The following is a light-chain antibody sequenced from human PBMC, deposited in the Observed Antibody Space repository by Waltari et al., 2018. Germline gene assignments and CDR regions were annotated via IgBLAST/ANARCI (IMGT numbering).Light chain of an antibody. Sequence: DIVLTQSPDFQSVTPKEKVTITCRASQSIGSSIHWYQQKPDQSPKLLIKYASQSFSGVPSRSSGSGSGTDFTLTINSLEAEDAATYYCHQSYTLPRTFGQGTKVEIQ. J-gene: IGKJ1*01. CDR3: HQSYTLPRT. CDR2: YAS. V-gene: IGKV6-21*01. CDR1: QSIGSS.